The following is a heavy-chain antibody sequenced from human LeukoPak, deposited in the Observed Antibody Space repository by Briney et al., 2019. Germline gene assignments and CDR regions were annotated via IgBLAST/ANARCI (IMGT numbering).Heavy chain of an antibody. D-gene: IGHD6-13*01. CDR3: ARTATDTGEFDY. V-gene: IGHV3-48*04. Sequence: GGSLRLSCAVSGFPLSSYSINWVRQAPGRGLEWVSYISSSSITIYYADSVKGRFTISRDNAKNSLYLQMDSLRAEDTAVYYCARTATDTGEFDYWDQGTLVTVSS. CDR2: ISSSSITI. CDR1: GFPLSSYS. J-gene: IGHJ4*02.